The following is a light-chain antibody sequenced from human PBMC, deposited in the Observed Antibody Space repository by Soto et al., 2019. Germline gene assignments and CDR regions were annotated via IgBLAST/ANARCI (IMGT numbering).Light chain of an antibody. CDR1: SSNIGAGYD. V-gene: IGLV1-40*01. J-gene: IGLJ2*01. CDR3: SSYINSITFVV. CDR2: GNS. Sequence: QSVLTQPPSVSGAPGQRVTISCTGSSSNIGAGYDVHWYQQLPGTAPKLLIYGNSNRPSGVPDRFSGSKSGTSASLAITGLQAEDEADYYCSSYINSITFVVLGGGTKLTVL.